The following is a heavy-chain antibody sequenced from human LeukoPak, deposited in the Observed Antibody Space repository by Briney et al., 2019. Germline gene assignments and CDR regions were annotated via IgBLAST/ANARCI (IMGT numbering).Heavy chain of an antibody. V-gene: IGHV3-33*01. CDR2: IWYDGSNK. CDR1: GFTFSSYG. D-gene: IGHD3-3*01. Sequence: GRSLRLSCAASGFTFSSYGMRWVRQAPGKGLEWVAVIWYDGSNKYYADSVKGRFTISRDNSKNTLYLQMNSLRAEDTAVYYCARDSYDFWSGYYTLYGMDVWGQGTTVTVSS. CDR3: ARDSYDFWSGYYTLYGMDV. J-gene: IGHJ6*02.